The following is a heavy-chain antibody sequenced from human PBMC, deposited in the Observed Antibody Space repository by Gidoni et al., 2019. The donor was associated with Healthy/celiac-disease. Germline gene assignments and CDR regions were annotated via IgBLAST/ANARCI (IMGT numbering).Heavy chain of an antibody. Sequence: QVQLQESGPGLVKPSETLSLTCTVSGGSISSYYWSWIRQPPGKGLEWSGYIYYSGSTNYNPSLKSRVTISVDTSKNQFSLKLSSVPAADTAVYYCARDRGDYGDWAFDIWGQGTMVTVSS. D-gene: IGHD4-17*01. CDR3: ARDRGDYGDWAFDI. CDR2: IYYSGST. J-gene: IGHJ3*02. CDR1: GGSISSYY. V-gene: IGHV4-59*01.